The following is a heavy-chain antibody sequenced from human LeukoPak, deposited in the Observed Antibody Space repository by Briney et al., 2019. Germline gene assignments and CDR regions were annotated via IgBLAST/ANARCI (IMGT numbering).Heavy chain of an antibody. V-gene: IGHV4-59*12. Sequence: PSETLSLTCTVSGGSISSYYWSWIRQPPGKGLEWIGYIYYSGSTNYNPSLKSRVTISVDTSKNQFSLKLSSVTAADTAVYYCARGGYYDSSGYAHWGQGTLVTVSS. D-gene: IGHD3-22*01. CDR1: GGSISSYY. CDR3: ARGGYYDSSGYAH. CDR2: IYYSGST. J-gene: IGHJ4*02.